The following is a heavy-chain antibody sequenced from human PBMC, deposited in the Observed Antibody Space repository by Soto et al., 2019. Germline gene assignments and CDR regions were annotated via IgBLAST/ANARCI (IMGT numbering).Heavy chain of an antibody. CDR2: ISAYNGNT. Sequence: ASVKVSCKASGYTFTSYGISWVRQAPGQGLEWMGWISAYNGNTNYAQKLQGRVTMTTDTSTSTAYMELRSLRSDDTAVYYCARTLAAAASNWFDLWGQGSLVTVSS. CDR3: ARTLAAAASNWFDL. V-gene: IGHV1-18*01. J-gene: IGHJ5*02. D-gene: IGHD6-13*01. CDR1: GYTFTSYG.